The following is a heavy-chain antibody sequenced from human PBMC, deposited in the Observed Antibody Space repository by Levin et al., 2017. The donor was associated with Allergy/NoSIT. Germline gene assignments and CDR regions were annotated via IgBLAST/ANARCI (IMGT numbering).Heavy chain of an antibody. J-gene: IGHJ4*02. V-gene: IGHV4-4*07. Sequence: SETLSLTCTVSGGSISSYYWSWIRQPAGKGLEWIGRIYTSGSTNYNPSLKSRVTMSVDTSKNQFSLKLSSVTAADTAVYYCARDLPEHYGEVGYFDYWGQGTLVTVSS. CDR2: IYTSGST. D-gene: IGHD3-10*01. CDR1: GGSISSYY. CDR3: ARDLPEHYGEVGYFDY.